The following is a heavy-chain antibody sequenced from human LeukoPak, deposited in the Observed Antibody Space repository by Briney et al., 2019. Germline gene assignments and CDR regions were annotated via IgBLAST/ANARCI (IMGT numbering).Heavy chain of an antibody. CDR2: ISGSGMLT. Sequence: GGSLRLPCATSGFSFGSYAMSWVRQAPGKGLEWVSSISGSGMLTYYADSVKGRFTISRDNSKNTLYLQMSSLRAEDTATFYCAKFYYDSSGRGNDAFDVWGQGTMVTVSS. CDR3: AKFYYDSSGRGNDAFDV. CDR1: GFSFGSYA. J-gene: IGHJ3*01. D-gene: IGHD3-22*01. V-gene: IGHV3-23*01.